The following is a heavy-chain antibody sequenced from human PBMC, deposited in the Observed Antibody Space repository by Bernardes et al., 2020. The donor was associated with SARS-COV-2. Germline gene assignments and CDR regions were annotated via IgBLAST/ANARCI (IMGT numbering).Heavy chain of an antibody. Sequence: ASVKVSCKAFAYPFTGYYMHWVRQAPGQGLEWMGWINPNSGGTNYAQKFQGRVTMTRDTSISTAYMELSRLRSDDTAVYYCARALRDYYDILTGYSYYYYGMDVWGQGTTVTVSS. CDR3: ARALRDYYDILTGYSYYYYGMDV. J-gene: IGHJ6*02. D-gene: IGHD3-9*01. V-gene: IGHV1-2*02. CDR1: AYPFTGYY. CDR2: INPNSGGT.